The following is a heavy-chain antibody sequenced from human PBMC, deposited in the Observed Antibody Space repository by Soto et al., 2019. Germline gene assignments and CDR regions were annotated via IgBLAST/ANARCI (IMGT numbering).Heavy chain of an antibody. CDR3: VKNMKWGGMTTIPYFDS. Sequence: EVQLVESGGGLVQPGRSLRLSCVASGFIADDYAMHWVRQAPGKGLEWVSGISSNSATINYADSVKGRFTISRDNAKNSLFLQMNSLRPEDTAFYYCVKNMKWGGMTTIPYFDSWGQGTLVTVSS. D-gene: IGHD4-17*01. V-gene: IGHV3-9*02. CDR2: ISSNSATI. J-gene: IGHJ4*02. CDR1: GFIADDYA.